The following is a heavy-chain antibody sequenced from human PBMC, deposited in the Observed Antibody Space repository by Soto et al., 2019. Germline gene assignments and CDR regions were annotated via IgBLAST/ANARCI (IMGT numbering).Heavy chain of an antibody. CDR2: IWYDGSNK. D-gene: IGHD3-16*01. V-gene: IGHV3-33*01. Sequence: GESLKISCAASGFTFSSYGMHWVRQAPGKGLEWVAVIWYDGSNKYYADSVKGRFTISRDNSKNTLYLQMNSLRAEDTAVYYCARDRRGSGYYFDYWGQGTLVTVSS. CDR3: ARDRRGSGYYFDY. CDR1: GFTFSSYG. J-gene: IGHJ4*02.